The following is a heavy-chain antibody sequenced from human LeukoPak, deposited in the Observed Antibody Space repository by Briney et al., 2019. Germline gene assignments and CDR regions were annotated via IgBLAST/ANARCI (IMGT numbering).Heavy chain of an antibody. J-gene: IGHJ4*02. D-gene: IGHD6-19*01. CDR1: GYSISSGYY. V-gene: IGHV4-38-2*01. Sequence: PSETLSLTCAVSGYSISSGYYWGWIRQPPGKGLEWIGSIYHSGSPYYNPSLKSRVTISVDTSKNQFSLKLSSVTAADTAVYYCARRIAVADGSRGYFDYWGQGTLVTVSS. CDR3: ARRIAVADGSRGYFDY. CDR2: IYHSGSP.